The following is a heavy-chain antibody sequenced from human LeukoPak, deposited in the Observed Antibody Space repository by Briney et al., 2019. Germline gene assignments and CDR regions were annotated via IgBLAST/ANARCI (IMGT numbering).Heavy chain of an antibody. V-gene: IGHV3-7*05. CDR3: ARDARSDCSGDNCYSWFDP. CDR2: IKQDGSKT. CDR1: GFTFSRYW. Sequence: TGGSLRLSCSDSGFTFSRYWMTWVRQPPGKGLEWVANIKQDGSKTYYVDSVNGRFTISRDNAKNTLYLEMNSLRAEDTAVYYCARDARSDCSGDNCYSWFDPWGQGSLVTVSS. J-gene: IGHJ5*02. D-gene: IGHD2-15*01.